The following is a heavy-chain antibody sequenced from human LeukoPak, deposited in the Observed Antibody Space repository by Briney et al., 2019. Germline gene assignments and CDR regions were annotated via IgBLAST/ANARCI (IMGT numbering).Heavy chain of an antibody. CDR3: ARGLQEYYYGSGSYYFLDY. V-gene: IGHV4-34*01. CDR2: INHSGST. D-gene: IGHD3-10*01. CDR1: GGSFSGYY. J-gene: IGHJ4*02. Sequence: PSETLSLNCAVYGGSFSGYYWRWIRQPPGKGLEWIGEINHSGSTNYNPSLKSRVTISVDTSKNQFSLKLSSVPAADTAVYYCARGLQEYYYGSGSYYFLDYWGQGTLVTVSS.